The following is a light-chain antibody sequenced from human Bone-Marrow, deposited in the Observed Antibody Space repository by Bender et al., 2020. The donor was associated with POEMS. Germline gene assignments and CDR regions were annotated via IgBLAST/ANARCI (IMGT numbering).Light chain of an antibody. CDR1: KLGDRY. CDR3: HAWDYSTHVV. J-gene: IGLJ2*01. Sequence: SYELTQPPSVSVSPGQTASIACSGEKLGDRYVQWYQQKSGQSPLLVIYQDAQRPSGISERFSGSNSGDTATLTISGTQAMDEANYYCHAWDYSTHVVFGGGTKLTVL. V-gene: IGLV3-1*01. CDR2: QDA.